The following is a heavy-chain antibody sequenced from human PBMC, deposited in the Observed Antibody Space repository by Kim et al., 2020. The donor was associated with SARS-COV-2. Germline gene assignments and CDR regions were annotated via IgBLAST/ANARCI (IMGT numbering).Heavy chain of an antibody. CDR3: ARVRITMVRGLDHFDY. D-gene: IGHD3-10*01. CDR1: GGSISSSNW. Sequence: SETLSLTCAVSGGSISSSNWWSWVRQPPGKGLEWIGEIYHSGSTNYNPSLKSRVTISVDKSKNQFSLKLSSVTAADTAVYYCARVRITMVRGLDHFDYWGQGTLVTVSS. CDR2: IYHSGST. J-gene: IGHJ4*02. V-gene: IGHV4-4*02.